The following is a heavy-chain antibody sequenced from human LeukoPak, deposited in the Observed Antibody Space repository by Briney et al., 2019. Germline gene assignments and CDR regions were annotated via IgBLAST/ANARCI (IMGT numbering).Heavy chain of an antibody. CDR2: IIPIFSTA. CDR3: ARPPVPPAAAITPGYYYYYMDV. Sequence: ASVKVSCKASGGTFSSYAISWVRQAPGQGLEWMGGIIPIFSTANYAQKFQGRVTITADKSTSTAYMELSSLRSEDTAVYYCARPPVPPAAAITPGYYYYYMDVWGKGTTVTVSS. J-gene: IGHJ6*03. V-gene: IGHV1-69*06. D-gene: IGHD6-13*01. CDR1: GGTFSSYA.